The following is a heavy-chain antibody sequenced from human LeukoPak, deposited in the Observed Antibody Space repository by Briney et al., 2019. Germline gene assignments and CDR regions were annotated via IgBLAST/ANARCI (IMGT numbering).Heavy chain of an antibody. J-gene: IGHJ3*02. D-gene: IGHD2-15*01. CDR3: ARDKDFVVVVPATDAFDI. Sequence: ASVKVSCKASGYTFTSYYIHWVRQAPGQGLEWMGRINPHSGGTNYAQKLQGRVTMTRDASISTAYMELSSLRPDDTAVYYCARDKDFVVVVPATDAFDIWGQGTMVTVSS. CDR1: GYTFTSYY. V-gene: IGHV1-2*02. CDR2: INPHSGGT.